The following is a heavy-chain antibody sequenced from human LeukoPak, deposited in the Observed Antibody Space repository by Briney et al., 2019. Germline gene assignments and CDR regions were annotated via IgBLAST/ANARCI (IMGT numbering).Heavy chain of an antibody. CDR3: ARGGAPENAFDI. V-gene: IGHV1-2*02. CDR1: GYSFTDYY. CDR2: INPKSGDT. Sequence: ASVKVSCKASGYSFTDYYIHWVRQAPGQGLEWMGWINPKSGDTDYAQKFDGRVTMTRDTSISTAYMEMRRLRYDDTAVYYCARGGAPENAFDIWGQGTMVTVSS. J-gene: IGHJ3*02. D-gene: IGHD3-16*01.